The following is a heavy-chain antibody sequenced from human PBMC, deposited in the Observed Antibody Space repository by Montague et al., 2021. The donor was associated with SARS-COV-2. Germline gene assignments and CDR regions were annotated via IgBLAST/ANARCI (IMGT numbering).Heavy chain of an antibody. D-gene: IGHD6-13*01. J-gene: IGHJ5*02. V-gene: IGHV4-61*09. CDR3: ERHRSIAAVVPNYFDP. Sequence: TLSLTCSVSGGSISTGNYYWSWIRQPAGKRLEWIGDIYTSGRTNYNPSVQSPVTILVDTSKNQFSLRLNSVTAAATAVYDCERHRSIAAVVPNYFDPWGQGTMVTVSS. CDR2: IYTSGRT. CDR1: GGSISTGNYY.